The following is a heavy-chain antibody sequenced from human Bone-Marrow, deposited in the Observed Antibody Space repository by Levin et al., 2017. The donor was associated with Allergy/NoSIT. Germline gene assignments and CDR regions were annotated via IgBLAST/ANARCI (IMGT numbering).Heavy chain of an antibody. CDR3: ARCMVTTHTLFDN. CDR2: VSYTGST. D-gene: IGHD4-17*01. V-gene: IGHV4-59*02. CDR1: GGFVTSYY. J-gene: IGHJ4*02. Sequence: PSETLSLTCSVSGGFVTSYYWHWIRQPPGKGLEWIGYVSYTGSTTYNPSVKTRVNISLDTSKNQFSLNLSSVTAADTAIYYCARCMVTTHTLFDNWGPGTLVSVSS.